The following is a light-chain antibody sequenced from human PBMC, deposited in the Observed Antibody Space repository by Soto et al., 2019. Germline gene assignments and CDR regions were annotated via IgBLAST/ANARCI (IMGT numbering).Light chain of an antibody. Sequence: DIQMTQSPSSLSASVGDKVTITCRASQGISNYLAWYQQKPGKVPTLLIYSASTLQSGVPSRFSGSGSGTAFTLTISSLQPEDVATYYCQRYDSAPWTFGQGXXXXI. CDR2: SAS. CDR1: QGISNY. V-gene: IGKV1-27*01. CDR3: QRYDSAPWT. J-gene: IGKJ1*01.